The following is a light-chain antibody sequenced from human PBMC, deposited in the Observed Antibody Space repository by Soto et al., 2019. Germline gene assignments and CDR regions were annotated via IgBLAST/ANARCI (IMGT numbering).Light chain of an antibody. V-gene: IGLV2-14*01. CDR3: SSYTSSSTPVV. Sequence: QSALTQPASVSGSPGQSITICCTGTSSDVGGYNYVSWYQQHPGKAPKLMIYDVSNRPSGVSNRFSGSKSGNKASLTISGLQAEDEADYYCSSYTSSSTPVVFGAGTKVTVL. J-gene: IGLJ2*01. CDR2: DVS. CDR1: SSDVGGYNY.